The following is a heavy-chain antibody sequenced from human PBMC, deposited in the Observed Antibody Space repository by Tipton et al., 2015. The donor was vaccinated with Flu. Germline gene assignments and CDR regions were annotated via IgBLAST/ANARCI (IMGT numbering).Heavy chain of an antibody. CDR1: GFTFSSYA. CDR3: AKAPGGWYSELDY. Sequence: CAASGFTFSSYAMSWVRQAPGKGLEWVSAISGSGGSTYYADSVKGRFTISRDNSKNTLYLQMNSLRAEDTAVYYCAKAPGGWYSELDYWGQGTLVTVSS. J-gene: IGHJ4*02. CDR2: ISGSGGST. V-gene: IGHV3-23*01. D-gene: IGHD6-19*01.